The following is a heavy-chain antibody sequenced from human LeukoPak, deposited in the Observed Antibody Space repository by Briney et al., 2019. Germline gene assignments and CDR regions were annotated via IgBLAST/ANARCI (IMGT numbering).Heavy chain of an antibody. Sequence: GGSLRLSCAASGFTFSSYGMHWVRQAPGKGLEWVAVISYDGSNKYYADSVRGRFTISRDNSKNTLYLQMNSLKASDTAMYYCARHSIRAYYYDSSGLDYWGQGTLVTVSS. J-gene: IGHJ4*02. CDR3: ARHSIRAYYYDSSGLDY. CDR2: ISYDGSNK. D-gene: IGHD3-22*01. V-gene: IGHV3-30*03. CDR1: GFTFSSYG.